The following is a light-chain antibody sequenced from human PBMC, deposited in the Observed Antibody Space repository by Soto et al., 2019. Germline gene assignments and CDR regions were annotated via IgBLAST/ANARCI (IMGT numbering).Light chain of an antibody. CDR3: QQYSSSPWT. J-gene: IGKJ1*01. CDR2: GAS. Sequence: EIGLTQSPGPLSLSPGERATLSCRASQSISTNYLAWYQQKPGQAPRLVIYGASSRATGIPERFSGSGSGTDFTLTISRLETEDFALYHCQQYSSSPWTFGQGTKL. CDR1: QSISTNY. V-gene: IGKV3-20*01.